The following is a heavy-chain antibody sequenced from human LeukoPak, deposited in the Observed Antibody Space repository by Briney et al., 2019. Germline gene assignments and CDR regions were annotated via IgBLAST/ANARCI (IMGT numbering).Heavy chain of an antibody. Sequence: SVKVSCKASGGTFSSYAISWVRQAPGQGLEWMGGNIPIFGTANYAQKFQGRVTITTDESTSTAYMELSSLRSEDTAVYYCARGGQQLVRLWYFHLWGRGTLVTVSS. J-gene: IGHJ2*01. D-gene: IGHD6-13*01. V-gene: IGHV1-69*05. CDR1: GGTFSSYA. CDR2: NIPIFGTA. CDR3: ARGGQQLVRLWYFHL.